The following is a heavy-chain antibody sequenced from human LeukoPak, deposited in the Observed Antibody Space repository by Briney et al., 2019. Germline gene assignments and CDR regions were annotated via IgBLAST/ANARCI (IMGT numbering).Heavy chain of an antibody. CDR1: GFTVSSSY. CDR3: ARFDTKDAFDI. V-gene: IGHV3-53*01. D-gene: IGHD2-8*01. CDR2: IYSGGST. Sequence: TGGSLRLSCAASGFTVSSSYMSWVRQAPGKGLEWVSVIYSGGSTYYADSVKGRFTISRDNSKNTLYLQMNSLRAEDTAVYYCARFDTKDAFDIWGQGTMVTVSS. J-gene: IGHJ3*02.